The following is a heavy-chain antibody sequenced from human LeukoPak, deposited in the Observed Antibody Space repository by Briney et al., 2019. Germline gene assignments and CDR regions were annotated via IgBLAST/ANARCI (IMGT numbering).Heavy chain of an antibody. J-gene: IGHJ4*02. CDR2: IYYSGST. D-gene: IGHD4-17*01. Sequence: SETLSLTCTVSGGSISSYYWSWIRQPPGKGLEWIGYIYYSGSTNYNPSLKSRVTISVDTSKNQFSLKLSSVTAADTAVYYCARVSPPSLYYADYDYWGQGTLVTVSS. CDR1: GGSISSYY. CDR3: ARVSPPSLYYADYDY. V-gene: IGHV4-59*01.